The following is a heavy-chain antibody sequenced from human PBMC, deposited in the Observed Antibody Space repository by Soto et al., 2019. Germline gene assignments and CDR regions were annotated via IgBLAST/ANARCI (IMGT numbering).Heavy chain of an antibody. Sequence: VGSVRLSCTASGFTISGHAMGWVRQAPGKGLEYVSGISSNGVGTYYANSVQGRFTISRDNSKNTVYLQMGSLRPEDMAVYYCARRARPDFYYMDVWGKGTTVTVSS. J-gene: IGHJ6*03. CDR2: ISSNGVGT. CDR3: ARRARPDFYYMDV. V-gene: IGHV3-64*01. CDR1: GFTISGHA. D-gene: IGHD6-6*01.